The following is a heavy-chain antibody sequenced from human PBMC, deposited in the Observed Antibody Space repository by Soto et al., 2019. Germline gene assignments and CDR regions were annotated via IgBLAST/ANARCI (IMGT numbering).Heavy chain of an antibody. D-gene: IGHD3-22*01. J-gene: IGHJ6*04. CDR1: GGSISSGGYY. Sequence: LSLTCPVSGGSISSGGYYWSWIRQHPGKGLEWIGYIYYSGSTYYNPSLKSRVTISVDTSKNQSSLKLSSVTAADTAVYYCARASPFYDSSGYYSPNYYGMDVWGEGTTVTVSS. CDR3: ARASPFYDSSGYYSPNYYGMDV. CDR2: IYYSGST. V-gene: IGHV4-31*03.